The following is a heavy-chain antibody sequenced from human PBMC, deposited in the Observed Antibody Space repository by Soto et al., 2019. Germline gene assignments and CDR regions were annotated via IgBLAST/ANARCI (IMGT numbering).Heavy chain of an antibody. D-gene: IGHD2-2*01. Sequence: QVQLVQSGAEVKKHGSSLKVSCKASGGTFSSYAISWVRQAPGQGLKWMGGIIPISGTANYAQKFQGRVTITADESTSTAYMELSSLRSEDTAVYYCARSQGSSTSLEIYYYYYYGMDVWGQGTTVTVSS. CDR2: IIPISGTA. V-gene: IGHV1-69*01. J-gene: IGHJ6*02. CDR3: ARSQGSSTSLEIYYYYYYGMDV. CDR1: GGTFSSYA.